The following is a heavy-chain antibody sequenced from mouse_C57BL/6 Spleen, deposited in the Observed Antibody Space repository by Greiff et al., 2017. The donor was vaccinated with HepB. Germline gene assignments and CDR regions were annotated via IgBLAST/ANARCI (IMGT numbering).Heavy chain of an antibody. CDR3: TRQPTPSSLYAMDY. J-gene: IGHJ4*01. V-gene: IGHV1-15*01. Sequence: QVQLKQSGAELVRPGASVTLSCKASGYTFTDYEMHWVKQTPVHGLEWIGAIDPETGGTAYNQKFKGKAILTADKSSSTAYMELRSLTSEDSAVYYCTRQPTPSSLYAMDYWGQGTSVTVSS. CDR2: IDPETGGT. D-gene: IGHD2-10*02. CDR1: GYTFTDYE.